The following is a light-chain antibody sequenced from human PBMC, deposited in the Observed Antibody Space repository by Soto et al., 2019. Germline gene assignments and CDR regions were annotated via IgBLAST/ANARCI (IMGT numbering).Light chain of an antibody. CDR2: DAS. CDR1: QSLRSS. J-gene: IGKJ1*01. V-gene: IGKV3-15*01. CDR3: QQYNNWPQT. Sequence: EIVLAPSPATLSLSPGERATLSCRASQSLRSSLAWYQQKPGQAPRLLIYDASTRATGIPARFSGSGSGTDFTLTISGLQSEDFAVYYCQQYNNWPQTFGQGTKVDIK.